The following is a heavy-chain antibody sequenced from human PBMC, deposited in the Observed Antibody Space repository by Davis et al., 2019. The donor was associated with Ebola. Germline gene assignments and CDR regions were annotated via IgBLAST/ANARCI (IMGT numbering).Heavy chain of an antibody. CDR2: IYSGGST. V-gene: IGHV3-53*01. CDR3: ASRVPMVQGVSWGAFDI. D-gene: IGHD3-10*01. J-gene: IGHJ3*02. CDR1: GFTVSSNY. Sequence: PGGSLRLSCAASGFTVSSNYMSWVRQAPGKGLEWVSVIYSGGSTYYADSVKGRFTISRDNSKNTLYLQMNSLRAEDTAVYYCASRVPMVQGVSWGAFDIWGQGTMVTVSS.